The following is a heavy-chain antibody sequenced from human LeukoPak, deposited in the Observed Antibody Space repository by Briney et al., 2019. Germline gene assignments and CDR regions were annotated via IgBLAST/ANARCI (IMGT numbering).Heavy chain of an antibody. D-gene: IGHD6-6*01. CDR1: GYTFTGYF. CDR2: INPNSGGT. J-gene: IGHJ4*02. CDR3: ARGSDGETTSIAGRQKRYFDY. V-gene: IGHV1-2*02. Sequence: ASVKVSCKASGYTFTGYFMHWVRQAPGQGPEWMGWINPNSGGTNYAQKFQGRVTMTRDTSISTAYMELSRLRSDDTAVYYCARGSDGETTSIAGRQKRYFDYWGQGTLVTVSS.